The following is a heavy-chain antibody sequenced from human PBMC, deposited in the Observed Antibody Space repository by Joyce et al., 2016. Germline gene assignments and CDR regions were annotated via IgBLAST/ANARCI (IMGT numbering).Heavy chain of an antibody. J-gene: IGHJ4*02. CDR1: GGTCSGYE. CDR2: INHRGNT. Sequence: QVQLQQWGAGLLKPSGTRSLTCAVRGGTCSGYEWSWIRQQPGNGLEWIGQINHRGNTNYNPSLKSRVTISVDTSKNQFSLKLSSVTAADTAVYYCASRFSSTYYRLPLRYWGLGTLVTVSS. D-gene: IGHD6-13*01. CDR3: ASRFSSTYYRLPLRY. V-gene: IGHV4-34*01.